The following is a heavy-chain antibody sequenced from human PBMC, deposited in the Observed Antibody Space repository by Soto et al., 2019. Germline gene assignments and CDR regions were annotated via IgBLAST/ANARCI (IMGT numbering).Heavy chain of an antibody. Sequence: PSETLSLTCTVSGGSISSGGYYWSWIRQHPGKGLEWIGYIYYSGSTYYNPSLKSRVTISVDTSKNQFSLKLSSVTAADTAVYYCARDRGYSGLYFDYWGQGTLVTVSS. CDR1: GGSISSGGYY. D-gene: IGHD5-12*01. V-gene: IGHV4-31*03. CDR3: ARDRGYSGLYFDY. CDR2: IYYSGST. J-gene: IGHJ4*02.